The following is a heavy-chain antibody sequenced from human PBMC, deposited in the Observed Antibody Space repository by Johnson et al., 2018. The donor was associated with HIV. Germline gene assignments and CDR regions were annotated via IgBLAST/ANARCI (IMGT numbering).Heavy chain of an antibody. CDR1: GFTFDDYD. Sequence: VQLVESGGYVVRPGGSLRLSCAASGFTFDDYDMTWVRQAPGKGLVWVSRMNADGKTTTYADSVKGRFTISRDNVKNTLYLQMNSLRVEDMATYYCARARAKVVAGLDAFDIWGQGTMVTVSS. J-gene: IGHJ3*02. CDR2: MNADGKTT. CDR3: ARARAKVVAGLDAFDI. D-gene: IGHD6-19*01. V-gene: IGHV3-20*04.